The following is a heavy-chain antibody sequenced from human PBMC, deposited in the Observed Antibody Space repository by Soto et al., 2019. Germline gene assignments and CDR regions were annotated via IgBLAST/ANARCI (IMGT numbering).Heavy chain of an antibody. CDR3: ARMATFGSLNWFDP. CDR1: AYSFTNKD. Sequence: ASVKVSCKASAYSFTNKDVRWVRQVTGQGLEWMGWMNPGSGDTGYAQKFQGGVTMTRDISIATAYLELSSLRSEDTAIYYCARMATFGSLNWFDPWGQGTLVTVSS. J-gene: IGHJ5*02. V-gene: IGHV1-8*01. D-gene: IGHD3-16*01. CDR2: MNPGSGDT.